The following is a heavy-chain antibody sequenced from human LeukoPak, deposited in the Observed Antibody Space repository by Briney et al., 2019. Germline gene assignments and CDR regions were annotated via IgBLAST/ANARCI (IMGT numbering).Heavy chain of an antibody. V-gene: IGHV1-8*01. CDR3: ARGRGILTGYSPYYFDY. J-gene: IGHJ4*02. D-gene: IGHD3-9*01. CDR1: GYTFTSYD. Sequence: ASVKVSCKASGYTFTSYDINWVQQATGQGLEWMGWMNPNSGNTGYAQKFQGRVTMTRNTSISTAYMELSSLRSEDTAVYYCARGRGILTGYSPYYFDYWGQGTLVTVSS. CDR2: MNPNSGNT.